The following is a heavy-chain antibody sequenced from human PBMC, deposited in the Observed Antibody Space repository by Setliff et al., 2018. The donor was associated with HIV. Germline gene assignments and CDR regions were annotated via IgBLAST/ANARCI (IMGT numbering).Heavy chain of an antibody. J-gene: IGHJ3*01. CDR1: GFIFNTYG. Sequence: TGGSLRLSCAASGFIFNTYGMHWVRQAPGKGLEWLAVIWYDGGKKYYADSVQGRFTISRDDSKNTLYLQMNSLRAEDTAVYYCARGQFRLRPDSLDLWGQGTLVTVSS. CDR2: IWYDGGKK. V-gene: IGHV3-33*01. CDR3: ARGQFRLRPDSLDL. D-gene: IGHD2-21*01.